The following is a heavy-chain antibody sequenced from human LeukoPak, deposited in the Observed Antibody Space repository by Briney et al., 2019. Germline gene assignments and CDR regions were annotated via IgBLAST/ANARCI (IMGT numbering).Heavy chain of an antibody. J-gene: IGHJ4*02. CDR1: GGSISSNRYY. CDR3: ARLDNSGYYHIDY. V-gene: IGHV4-39*01. CDR2: IFYTGST. D-gene: IGHD3-22*01. Sequence: SETLSLTCTVSGGSISSNRYYWGWIRQPPGKGLKWIGNIFYTGSTYYNPSLKSRVTISVDTSKNQFSLKLSSVTAADTAVYYCARLDNSGYYHIDYWGQGTLVTVSS.